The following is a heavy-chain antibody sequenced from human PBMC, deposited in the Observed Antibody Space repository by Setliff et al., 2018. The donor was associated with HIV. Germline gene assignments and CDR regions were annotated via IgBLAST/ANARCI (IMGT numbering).Heavy chain of an antibody. J-gene: IGHJ3*02. Sequence: ASVKVSCKASGYTFTSYYIHWVRQAPGQGLEWMGIINPSGGSTNYAQKFQDRVTMTRDTSTTTVYMVLRSLRSEDTAVYYCARARGRLSDFDIWGQGTMVTVSS. V-gene: IGHV1-46*01. CDR3: ARARGRLSDFDI. D-gene: IGHD3-10*01. CDR2: INPSGGST. CDR1: GYTFTSYY.